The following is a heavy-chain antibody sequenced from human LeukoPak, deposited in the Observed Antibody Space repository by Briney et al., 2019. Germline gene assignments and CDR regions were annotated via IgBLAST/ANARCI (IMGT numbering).Heavy chain of an antibody. Sequence: SETLSLTCTVSGGSISSSSYYWGWIRQPPGKGLEWIGSIYYSGSTYYNPSLKSRVTISVDTSKNQFSLKLSSVTAADTAVYYCARARSSWLPFDYWGRGTLVTVSS. J-gene: IGHJ4*02. V-gene: IGHV4-39*07. CDR2: IYYSGST. CDR1: GGSISSSSYY. D-gene: IGHD6-13*01. CDR3: ARARSSWLPFDY.